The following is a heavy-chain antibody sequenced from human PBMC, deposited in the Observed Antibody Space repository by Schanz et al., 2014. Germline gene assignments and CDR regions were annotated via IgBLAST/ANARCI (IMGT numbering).Heavy chain of an antibody. Sequence: EVQLVESGGGLIQPGGSLRLSCAVSGFSVSTNYMSWARQAPGKGLEWISAISGSGGDTYYADSVKGRFTISRDNSKNALYMQMNSLSDADTAVYYCAKGQLLSYYFDYWGQGTLVTVSS. D-gene: IGHD2-21*01. CDR2: ISGSGGDT. CDR1: GFSVSTNY. CDR3: AKGQLLSYYFDY. V-gene: IGHV3-23*04. J-gene: IGHJ4*02.